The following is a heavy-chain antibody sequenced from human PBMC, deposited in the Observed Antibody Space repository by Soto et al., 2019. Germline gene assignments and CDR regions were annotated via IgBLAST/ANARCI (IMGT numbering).Heavy chain of an antibody. J-gene: IGHJ4*02. CDR2: ISSSSSTI. CDR1: EFTFSSYS. Sequence: EAQLVESGGGLVQPGGSLRLSCAASEFTFSSYSMNWVRQAPGKGLEWISDISSSSSTIYYADSVRGRFTISRDNAKNSLYLQMNSLRDEDTAVYYCARDSPPGGHCDYWGQGTLVTVSS. CDR3: ARDSPPGGHCDY. V-gene: IGHV3-48*02.